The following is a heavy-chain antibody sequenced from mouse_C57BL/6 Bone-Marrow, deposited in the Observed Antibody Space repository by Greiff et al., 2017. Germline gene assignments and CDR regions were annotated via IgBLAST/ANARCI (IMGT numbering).Heavy chain of an antibody. CDR1: GYSITSGYY. CDR3: ASPYYGSSPWYFDV. D-gene: IGHD1-1*01. CDR2: ISYDGSN. Sequence: EVKLVESGPGLVKPSQSLSLTCSVTGYSITSGYYWNWIRQFPGNKLEWMGYISYDGSNNYNPSLKNRISITRDTSKNQFFLKLNSVTTEDTATYYCASPYYGSSPWYFDVWGTGTTVTVSS. J-gene: IGHJ1*03. V-gene: IGHV3-6*01.